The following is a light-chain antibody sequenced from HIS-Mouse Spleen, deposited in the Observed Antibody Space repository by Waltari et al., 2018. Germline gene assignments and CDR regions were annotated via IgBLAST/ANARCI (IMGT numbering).Light chain of an antibody. V-gene: IGLV1-47*01. CDR2: RNN. CDR3: AAWDDSLSGVV. J-gene: IGLJ2*01. Sequence: TISCSGSSSNIGSNYVYWYQQLPGTAPKLLIYRNNQRPSGVPDRFSGSKSGTSASLAISGLRSEDEADYYCAAWDDSLSGVVFGGGTKLTVL. CDR1: SSNIGSNY.